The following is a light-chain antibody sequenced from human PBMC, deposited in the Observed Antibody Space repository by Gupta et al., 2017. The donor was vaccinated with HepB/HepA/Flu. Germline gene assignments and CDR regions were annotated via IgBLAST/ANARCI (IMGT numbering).Light chain of an antibody. CDR1: ALPRQY. V-gene: IGLV3-25*03. Sequence: SYELTQPPSVSVSPGQTARITCSGDALPRQYAHWYQQKPGQSPVLVIFNDSERPSGIPARFSGSSSGTTVTLTISGVQAEDEADYYCQSGDSGGIFSVFGSGTKVTVL. J-gene: IGLJ1*01. CDR3: QSGDSGGIFSV. CDR2: NDS.